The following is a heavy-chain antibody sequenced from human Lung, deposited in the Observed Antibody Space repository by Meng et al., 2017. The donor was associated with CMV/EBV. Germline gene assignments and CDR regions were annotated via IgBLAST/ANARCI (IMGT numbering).Heavy chain of an antibody. V-gene: IGHV1-18*01. D-gene: IGHD2-15*01. J-gene: IGHJ4*02. CDR2: FVNYVDT. CDR3: ASGTPGRSYCDY. CDR1: GYTFGSYG. Sequence: QVHLLQSGPEVKEPGGSVRVSCKASGYTFGSYGICWVRQAPGQGLEWMGWFVNYVDTYPAPKFQGRVTMTTDTHTNTAFMELRSLTSDDTAVYYCASGTPGRSYCDYWGQGTLVTVSS.